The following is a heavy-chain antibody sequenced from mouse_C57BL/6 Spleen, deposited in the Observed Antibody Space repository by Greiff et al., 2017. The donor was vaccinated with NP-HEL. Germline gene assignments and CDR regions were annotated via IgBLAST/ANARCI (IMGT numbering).Heavy chain of an antibody. CDR1: GYSITSGYY. Sequence: VQLKESGPGLVKPSQSLSLTCSVTGYSITSGYYWNWIRQFPGNKLEWMGYISYDGSNNYNPSLKNRISITRDTSKNQFFLKLNSVTTEDTATYYCARGLLSAMDYWGQGTSVTVSS. J-gene: IGHJ4*01. D-gene: IGHD2-10*01. CDR3: ARGLLSAMDY. CDR2: ISYDGSN. V-gene: IGHV3-6*01.